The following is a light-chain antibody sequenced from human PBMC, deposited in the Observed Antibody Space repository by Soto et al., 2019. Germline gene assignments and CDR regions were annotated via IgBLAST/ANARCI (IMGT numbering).Light chain of an antibody. CDR1: SSDVGGYNF. Sequence: QSVLTQPPSASGSPGQSVTISCTGTSSDVGGYNFVSWYQQYPGKVPKLMVYEVNKRPSGVPDRFSGSKSGNTASLTVSGLXAXXXADYYCTSYAGGNNVFGTGTKLTVL. V-gene: IGLV2-8*01. CDR2: EVN. CDR3: TSYAGGNNV. J-gene: IGLJ1*01.